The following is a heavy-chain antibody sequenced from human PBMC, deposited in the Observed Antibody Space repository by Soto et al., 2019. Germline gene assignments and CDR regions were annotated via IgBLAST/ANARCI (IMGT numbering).Heavy chain of an antibody. J-gene: IGHJ4*02. V-gene: IGHV3-48*02. CDR2: VGASATSR. CDR1: GFIFSNYG. Sequence: EVQLVESGGGLVQPGGSLRLSCAASGFIFSNYGMHWVRQAPGTGLEWISYVGASATSRYYADSVTGRFTISRDNAKNSLYREMTSLRDDDTAVYYWEGALLLGGSSGWGFNYWGQGSLVTVSS. D-gene: IGHD3-22*01. CDR3: EGALLLGGSSGWGFNY.